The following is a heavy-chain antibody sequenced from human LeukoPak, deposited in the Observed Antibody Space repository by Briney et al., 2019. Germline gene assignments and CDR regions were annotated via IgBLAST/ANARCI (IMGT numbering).Heavy chain of an antibody. CDR3: ARERYCSSTSCYTSWFDP. V-gene: IGHV4-61*02. J-gene: IGHJ5*02. Sequence: PSETLSLTCAVSGGSISSGGYSWSWIRQPAGKGLEWIGRIYTSGSTNYNPSLKSRVTMSVDTSKNQFSLKLSSVTAADTAVYYCARERYCSSTSCYTSWFDPWGQGTLVTVSS. CDR1: GGSISSGGYS. CDR2: IYTSGST. D-gene: IGHD2-2*02.